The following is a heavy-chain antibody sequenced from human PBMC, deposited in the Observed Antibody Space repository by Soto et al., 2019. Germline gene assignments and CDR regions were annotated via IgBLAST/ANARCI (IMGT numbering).Heavy chain of an antibody. Sequence: QVQLVQSGAEVKKPGSSVKVSCKASGGTFSSYAISWVRQAPGQGIEWMGGIIPIFGTANYAQKFQGRVTITADESTSTAYMELSSLRSEDTAVYYCASPIANRAYYYYGMDVWGQGTTVTVSS. D-gene: IGHD6-13*01. J-gene: IGHJ6*02. V-gene: IGHV1-69*01. CDR1: GGTFSSYA. CDR2: IIPIFGTA. CDR3: ASPIANRAYYYYGMDV.